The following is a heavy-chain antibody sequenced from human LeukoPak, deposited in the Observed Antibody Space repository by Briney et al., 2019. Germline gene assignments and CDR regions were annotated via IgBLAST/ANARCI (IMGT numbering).Heavy chain of an antibody. J-gene: IGHJ4*02. CDR3: ALYGSGRPFDY. D-gene: IGHD3-10*01. V-gene: IGHV4-59*01. CDR2: IYYSGST. CDR1: GGSISSYY. Sequence: SETLSLTCTVSGGSISSYYWSWIRQPPGKGLEWIGYIYYSGSTNYNPSLKSRVTISVDTSKNQFSLKLSSVTAADTAVYYCALYGSGRPFDYWGQGTLVTVSS.